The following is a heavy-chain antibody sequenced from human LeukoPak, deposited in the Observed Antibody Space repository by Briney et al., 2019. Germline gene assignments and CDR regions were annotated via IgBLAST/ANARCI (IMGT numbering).Heavy chain of an antibody. CDR3: ARGQEWLRSPLDY. Sequence: PGRSLRLSCAASGFTFSSYGMHWVRQAPGKGLEWVAFIRYDGSNKYYADSVKGRFTISRDNAKNSLYLQMNSLRAEDTAVYYCARGQEWLRSPLDYWGQGTLVTVSS. CDR2: IRYDGSNK. V-gene: IGHV3-33*08. D-gene: IGHD5-12*01. J-gene: IGHJ4*02. CDR1: GFTFSSYG.